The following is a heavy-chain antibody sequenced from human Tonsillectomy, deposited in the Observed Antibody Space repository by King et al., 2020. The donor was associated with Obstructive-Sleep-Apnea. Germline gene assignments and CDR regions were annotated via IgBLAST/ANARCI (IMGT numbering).Heavy chain of an antibody. D-gene: IGHD3-22*01. Sequence: VQLQESGPGLVKPSETLSLTCTVSGGSISSYYWSWIRQPPGKGLEWIGYIYYSGSTNYNPSLKSRVTISVDTSKNQFSLKLSSVTAADTAVYYCARYPRGSSGYYYFDYWGQGTLVTVSS. CDR1: GGSISSYY. V-gene: IGHV4-59*01. CDR2: IYYSGST. CDR3: ARYPRGSSGYYYFDY. J-gene: IGHJ4*02.